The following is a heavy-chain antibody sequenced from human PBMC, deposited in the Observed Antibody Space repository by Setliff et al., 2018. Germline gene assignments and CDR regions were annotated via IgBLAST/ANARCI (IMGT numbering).Heavy chain of an antibody. CDR3: ARSFSRREKFLLDY. CDR1: GYSISSGYY. J-gene: IGHJ4*02. V-gene: IGHV4-38-2*01. Sequence: NPSETLSLTCAVSGYSISSGYYWGWIRQPPGKGLEWIGSIFHSGSTYYNPSLKSRVTISMDTSKNQFSLKVSSVTAADTAVYYCARSFSRREKFLLDYWGQGALVTVSS. CDR2: IFHSGST.